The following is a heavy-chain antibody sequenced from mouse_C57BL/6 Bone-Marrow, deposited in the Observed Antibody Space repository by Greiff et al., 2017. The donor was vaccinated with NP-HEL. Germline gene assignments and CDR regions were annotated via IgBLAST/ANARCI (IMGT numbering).Heavy chain of an antibody. V-gene: IGHV1-50*01. CDR1: GYTFTSYW. D-gene: IGHD2-2*01. J-gene: IGHJ2*01. Sequence: VQLQQSGAELVKPGASVKLSCKASGYTFTSYWMQWVKQRPGQGLEWIGEIDPSDSYTNYNQKFKGKATLTVDTSSSTAYMQLSSLTSEDSAVYYCARGYGYDDFDYWGQGTTLTVSS. CDR2: IDPSDSYT. CDR3: ARGYGYDDFDY.